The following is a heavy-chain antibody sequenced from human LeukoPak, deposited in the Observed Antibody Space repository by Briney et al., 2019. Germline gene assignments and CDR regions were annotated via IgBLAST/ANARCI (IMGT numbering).Heavy chain of an antibody. CDR3: ASSGSYRFDY. CDR2: ITASGTAM. J-gene: IGHJ4*02. Sequence: GGSLRLSCAASGFTFSSYSMNWVRQAPGKGLEWVSHITASGTAMFFADSVKGRFTISRDNAKNSLYLQMNSLRDEDTAVYYCASSGSYRFDYWGQGTLVTVSS. CDR1: GFTFSSYS. V-gene: IGHV3-48*02. D-gene: IGHD1-26*01.